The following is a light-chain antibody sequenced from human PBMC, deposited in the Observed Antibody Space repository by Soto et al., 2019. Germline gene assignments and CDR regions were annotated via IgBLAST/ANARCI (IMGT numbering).Light chain of an antibody. V-gene: IGLV3-21*02. J-gene: IGLJ2*01. CDR1: NIQSKS. Sequence: SYELTQTPSLSVAPGQTATITCGGNNIQSKSVHWYQQRPGQAPVLVMYKDGDRPSGIPERFSGSNSGNTATLTVSRVEAGDEADYYCQVWDSSGPDHRGVVFGRGTKLTVL. CDR3: QVWDSSGPDHRGVV. CDR2: KDG.